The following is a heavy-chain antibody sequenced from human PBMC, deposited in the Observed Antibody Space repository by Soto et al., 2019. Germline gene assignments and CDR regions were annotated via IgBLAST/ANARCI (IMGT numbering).Heavy chain of an antibody. D-gene: IGHD2-15*01. CDR3: AACPRYCSGGSCYSPNWFDP. J-gene: IGHJ5*02. Sequence: QVQLVQSGAEVKKPGSSVKVSCKASGGTFSSYAISWVRQAPGQGLEWMGGIIPIFGTANYAQKFQGRVTITADESTSTAYMELSSLRSEDTAVYYCAACPRYCSGGSCYSPNWFDPWGQGTLVTVSS. CDR2: IIPIFGTA. CDR1: GGTFSSYA. V-gene: IGHV1-69*12.